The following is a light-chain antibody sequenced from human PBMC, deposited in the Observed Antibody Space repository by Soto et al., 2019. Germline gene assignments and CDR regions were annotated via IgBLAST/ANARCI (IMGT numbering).Light chain of an antibody. CDR1: QGIGND. J-gene: IGKJ1*01. Sequence: IQMPQSPSSLSASVGDRVTITCRASQGIGNDLGWYQQQPGKAPKLLIYAASSLHSGVPSRFSGSRSGTDFTLTISSLQPEDCATYYCLQDYNYPRTFGQGTKVDI. V-gene: IGKV1-6*01. CDR3: LQDYNYPRT. CDR2: AAS.